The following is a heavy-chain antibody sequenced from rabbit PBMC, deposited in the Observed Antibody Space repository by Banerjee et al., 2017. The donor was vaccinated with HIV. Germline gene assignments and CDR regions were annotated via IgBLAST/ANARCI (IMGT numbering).Heavy chain of an antibody. J-gene: IGHJ4*01. CDR1: GFSFSNKYV. Sequence: QDQLEESGGDLVKPEGSLTLTCTASGFSFSNKYVMCWVRQAPGKGLEWIACINTSSGNTVYASWAKGRFTISKTSSTTVTLQMTSLTAADTATYFCARDLAGVIGWYFNLWGQGTLVTVS. CDR2: INTSSGNT. V-gene: IGHV1S45*01. CDR3: ARDLAGVIGWYFNL. D-gene: IGHD4-1*01.